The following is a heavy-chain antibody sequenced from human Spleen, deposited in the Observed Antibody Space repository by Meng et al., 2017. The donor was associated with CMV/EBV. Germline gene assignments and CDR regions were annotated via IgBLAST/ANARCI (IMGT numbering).Heavy chain of an antibody. V-gene: IGHV1-2*02. D-gene: IGHD5-24*01. CDR1: GHTFTGYF. CDR3: ARMADGYNSG. Sequence: ASVKVSCKASGHTFTGYFVHWVRQAPGQGLEWMGWINPKSGDTNYGQRFQGRVTVTRDTSSSTAFMELNRLTSDDTAVYYCARMADGYNSGWGQGTLVTVSS. J-gene: IGHJ4*02. CDR2: INPKSGDT.